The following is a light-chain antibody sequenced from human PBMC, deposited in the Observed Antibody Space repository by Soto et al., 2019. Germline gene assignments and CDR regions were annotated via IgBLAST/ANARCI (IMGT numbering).Light chain of an antibody. Sequence: DIQMTQSPSTLSASVGDRVTITCRASQSISSWLAWYQQKPGKAPKLLIYKASSLESGVPSRFSGSGSGTDFTLTICSLQPDDFATYYCQQYNSYLWTFGQGTKVEIK. V-gene: IGKV1-5*03. CDR1: QSISSW. J-gene: IGKJ1*01. CDR3: QQYNSYLWT. CDR2: KAS.